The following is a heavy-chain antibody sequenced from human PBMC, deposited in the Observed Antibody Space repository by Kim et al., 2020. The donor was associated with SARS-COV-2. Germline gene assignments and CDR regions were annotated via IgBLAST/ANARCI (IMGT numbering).Heavy chain of an antibody. Sequence: GGSLRLSCAASGFTFSSYYLHWVRQAPGKGLEWVAFISFDGSNKDYADSVKGRFTISRDNSKNTLYLQMNSLRAEDTAVYYCRGDTAQLDYWGQGTLVTVSS. D-gene: IGHD5-18*01. J-gene: IGHJ4*02. CDR1: GFTFSSYY. V-gene: IGHV3-30*14. CDR2: ISFDGSNK. CDR3: RGDTAQLDY.